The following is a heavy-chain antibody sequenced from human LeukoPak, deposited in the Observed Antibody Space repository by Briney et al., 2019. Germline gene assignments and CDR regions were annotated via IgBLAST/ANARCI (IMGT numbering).Heavy chain of an antibody. CDR1: GFTFSDYY. CDR3: ARMWFGEESNWFDP. Sequence: GGSLRLSCAASGFTFSDYYMGWLRQAPGKGLEWVSYISSSGSTIYYADSVKGRFTISRDNAKNSLYLQMNSLRAEDTAVYYCARMWFGEESNWFDPWGQGTLVTVSS. J-gene: IGHJ5*02. D-gene: IGHD3-10*01. V-gene: IGHV3-11*04. CDR2: ISSSGSTI.